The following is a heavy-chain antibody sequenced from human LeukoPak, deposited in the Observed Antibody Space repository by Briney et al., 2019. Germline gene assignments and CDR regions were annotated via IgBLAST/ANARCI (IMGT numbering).Heavy chain of an antibody. CDR2: ISGGGST. CDR1: GFTFNNYA. Sequence: GGSLRLSCAASGFTFNNYAMTWVRQAPGKGLEWVSAISGGGSTYYAASVKGRFTISRDNPKNALYLQMNSLRAEDTAIYYCAKSRWETYAVRAFDIWGQGTMVTVSS. J-gene: IGHJ3*02. V-gene: IGHV3-23*01. D-gene: IGHD1-26*01. CDR3: AKSRWETYAVRAFDI.